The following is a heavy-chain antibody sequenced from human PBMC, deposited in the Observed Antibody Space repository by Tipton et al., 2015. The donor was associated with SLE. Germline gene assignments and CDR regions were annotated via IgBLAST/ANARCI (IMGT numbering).Heavy chain of an antibody. CDR1: GFTFSNYW. CDR3: AGGTGAYFDH. D-gene: IGHD3-16*01. CDR2: IRADGSNK. J-gene: IGHJ4*02. V-gene: IGHV3-30*02. Sequence: SLRLSCAASGFTFSNYWMHRVRQVPGKGLEWVAFIRADGSNKDYADSVKGRFTISRDNSKNTLYLQMNRLRVEDTAVYYCAGGTGAYFDHWGQGTLVTVSS.